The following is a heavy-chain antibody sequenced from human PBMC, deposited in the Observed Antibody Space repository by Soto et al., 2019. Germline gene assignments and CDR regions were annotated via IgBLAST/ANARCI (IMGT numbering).Heavy chain of an antibody. Sequence: ASVKVSCKASGYTFTSYGISWVRQAPGQGLEWMGWISAYNGNTNYAQKLQGRVTMTTDTSTSTAYMELRSLRSDDTAVYYCARRYYYDSSGYQVYYYGMDVWGQGTTVTVSS. CDR1: GYTFTSYG. V-gene: IGHV1-18*04. J-gene: IGHJ6*02. D-gene: IGHD3-22*01. CDR3: ARRYYYDSSGYQVYYYGMDV. CDR2: ISAYNGNT.